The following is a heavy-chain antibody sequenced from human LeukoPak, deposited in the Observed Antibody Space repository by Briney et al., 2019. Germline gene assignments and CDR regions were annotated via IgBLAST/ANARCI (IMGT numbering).Heavy chain of an antibody. J-gene: IGHJ4*02. CDR3: ARRHGDYAY. Sequence: ASVKVSCKASGYTFTSYYMHWVRQAPGQGLEWMGIINPSSCSTTYAQKFQGRFTMTRDTSTSTVYMELSSLRSEDSAVSCGARRHGDYAYWGQGTLVTVSS. D-gene: IGHD4-17*01. V-gene: IGHV1-46*01. CDR1: GYTFTSYY. CDR2: INPSSCST.